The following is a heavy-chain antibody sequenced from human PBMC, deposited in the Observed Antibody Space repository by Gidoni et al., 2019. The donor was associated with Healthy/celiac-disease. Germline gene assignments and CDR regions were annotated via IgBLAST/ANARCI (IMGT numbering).Heavy chain of an antibody. CDR1: CGSIRGGGYY. CDR3: ARVTSSTTIRGFDY. Sequence: QVPLQESGPGMVKPSQTLSLTCTVSCGSIRGGGYYWSWIRQHPGKGLEWLGDIYSSGSTYYNPSLKSRVTISGDTAKNQFSLKLSSVTAADTAVYYCARVTSSTTIRGFDYWGQGTLVTVSS. J-gene: IGHJ4*02. CDR2: IYSSGST. D-gene: IGHD2-2*01. V-gene: IGHV4-31*03.